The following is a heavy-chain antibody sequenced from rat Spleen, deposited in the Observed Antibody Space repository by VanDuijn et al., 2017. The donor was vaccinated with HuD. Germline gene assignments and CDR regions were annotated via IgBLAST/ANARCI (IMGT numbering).Heavy chain of an antibody. D-gene: IGHD1-9*01. Sequence: EVQLVESGGGLVQPGRSLKLSCAASGFTFSDYNMAWVRQAPKKGLEWVATISYDGSNTYYRDSVKGRFTNSRDNAKNTQYLQMDSLRSEDTATYYCARQPISYGYTYFDYWGQGVMVTVSS. V-gene: IGHV5-7*01. CDR2: ISYDGSNT. CDR3: ARQPISYGYTYFDY. J-gene: IGHJ2*01. CDR1: GFTFSDYN.